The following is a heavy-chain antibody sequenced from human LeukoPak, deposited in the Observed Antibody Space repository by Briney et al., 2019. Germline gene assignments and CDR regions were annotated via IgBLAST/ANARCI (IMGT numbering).Heavy chain of an antibody. CDR3: VRGGYCSGGSCYWDGHNDY. CDR2: IRYDGSNK. CDR1: GFTFSSYG. Sequence: GGSLRLFCAASGFTFSSYGMHWVRQAPGKGLEWVAFIRYDGSNKYYADSVKGRFTISRDNSKNTLYLQMNSLRAEDTAVYYCVRGGYCSGGSCYWDGHNDYWGQGTLVTVSS. D-gene: IGHD2-15*01. V-gene: IGHV3-30*02. J-gene: IGHJ4*02.